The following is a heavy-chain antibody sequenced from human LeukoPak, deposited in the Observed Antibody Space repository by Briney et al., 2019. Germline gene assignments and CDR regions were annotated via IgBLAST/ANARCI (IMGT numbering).Heavy chain of an antibody. J-gene: IGHJ4*02. CDR1: GFTFSTYW. V-gene: IGHV3-7*01. CDR3: AYSRM. Sequence: GGSLRLSCAASGFTFSTYWMSCVRQAPGRGLEWVANINQDGSAKFYGDSVKGRFTISRDNAKKSVYLQMNSLRVDDTAVYYCAYSRMGGQGTLVTVSS. D-gene: IGHD2-15*01. CDR2: INQDGSAK.